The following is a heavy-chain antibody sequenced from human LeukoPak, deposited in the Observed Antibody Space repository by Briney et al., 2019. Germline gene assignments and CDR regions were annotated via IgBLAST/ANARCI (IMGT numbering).Heavy chain of an antibody. CDR3: ARDGNTIFGVPPRYYYYYYGMDV. Sequence: GRSLRLSCAAYGFTFSSYAMHWVRQAPGKGLEWVAVISYDGSNKYYADSVKGRFTISRDNSKNTLYLQMNSLRAEDTAVYYCARDGNTIFGVPPRYYYYYYGMDVWGQGTTVTVSS. D-gene: IGHD3-3*01. CDR1: GFTFSSYA. J-gene: IGHJ6*02. V-gene: IGHV3-30-3*01. CDR2: ISYDGSNK.